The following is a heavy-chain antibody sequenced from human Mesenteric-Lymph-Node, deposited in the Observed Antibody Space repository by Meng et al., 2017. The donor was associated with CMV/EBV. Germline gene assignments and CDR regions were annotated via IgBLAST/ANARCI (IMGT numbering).Heavy chain of an antibody. CDR3: ARYCSNTSCSPREFDP. CDR2: IFYGGST. D-gene: IGHD2-2*01. Sequence: SETLSLTCTVSGYSISSGYYWGWIRQPPGKGLEWIGSIFYGGSTYDNPSLKSRVTISVDTSKNQFSLKLSSVTAADTAVYYCARYCSNTSCSPREFDPWGQGTLVTVSS. CDR1: GYSISSGYY. V-gene: IGHV4-38-2*02. J-gene: IGHJ5*02.